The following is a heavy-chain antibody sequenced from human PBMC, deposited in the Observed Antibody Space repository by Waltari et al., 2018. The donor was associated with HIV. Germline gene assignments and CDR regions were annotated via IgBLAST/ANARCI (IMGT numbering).Heavy chain of an antibody. CDR3: AKASSASCYASLHY. CDR2: ISGSGDST. D-gene: IGHD2-2*01. Sequence: EVQLLDSGGGLVQPGGSLRLSCAASGFSFSSSAMSWVRQDPGKGLELVSVISGSGDSTFYADSVKGRFTISRDDSKNTLYLQMNSLSAEDTAVYYCAKASSASCYASLHYWGQGTLVTVSS. J-gene: IGHJ4*02. V-gene: IGHV3-23*01. CDR1: GFSFSSSA.